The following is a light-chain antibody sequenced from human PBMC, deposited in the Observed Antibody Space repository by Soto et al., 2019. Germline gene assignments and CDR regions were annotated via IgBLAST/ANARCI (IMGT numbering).Light chain of an antibody. J-gene: IGKJ1*01. CDR3: QQYGSSPPWT. Sequence: IWMTQSPSLLSASTGDRVTITCRASQGIRDELGWYQQKAGKAPNLLISAASRLQSGVPSRFSGRGSGTDFTLTISSLEPEDFAVYYCQQYGSSPPWTFGQRTKVDI. CDR1: QGIRDE. V-gene: IGKV1-17*01. CDR2: AAS.